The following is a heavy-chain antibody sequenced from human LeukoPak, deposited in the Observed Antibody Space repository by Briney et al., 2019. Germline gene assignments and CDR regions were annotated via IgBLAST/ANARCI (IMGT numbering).Heavy chain of an antibody. CDR1: GFILRSHA. Sequence: PGGSLRLSCSASGFILRSHAMHWVRQAPGKGLEYVSRISDNGGSTYYADSVKGRFTISRDNAKNTLYLKMSRLRAVDTAVYYCVKDNEAGGSPFDRWGQGTLVTVSS. D-gene: IGHD1-1*01. CDR2: ISDNGGST. V-gene: IGHV3-64D*06. J-gene: IGHJ4*02. CDR3: VKDNEAGGSPFDR.